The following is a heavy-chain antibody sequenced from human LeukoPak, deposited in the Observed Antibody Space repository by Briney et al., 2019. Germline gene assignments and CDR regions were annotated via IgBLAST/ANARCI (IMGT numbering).Heavy chain of an antibody. V-gene: IGHV3-49*03. CDR1: GFTFGDYA. CDR2: IRSKAYGGTT. J-gene: IGHJ4*02. Sequence: GGSLRLSCTASGFTFGDYAMSWFRQAPGKGLEWVGFIRSKAYGGTTEYAASVKGRFTISRDDSKSIAYLQMNSLKTEDTAVYYCTRGPAVAGSDFDYWGQGTLVTVSS. CDR3: TRGPAVAGSDFDY. D-gene: IGHD6-19*01.